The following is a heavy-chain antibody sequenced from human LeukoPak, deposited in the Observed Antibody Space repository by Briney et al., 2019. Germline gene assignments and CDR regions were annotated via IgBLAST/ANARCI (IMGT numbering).Heavy chain of an antibody. CDR2: INSDGSWT. Sequence: PGGSLGLSCAASGNYWMHWVRQVPGKGLVWVSHINSDGSWTSHADSVKGRFTISKDNAKNTVYLQMNSLRAEDTAVYYCVSFYETYWGRGTLVTVSS. D-gene: IGHD2/OR15-2a*01. CDR1: GNYW. V-gene: IGHV3-74*01. J-gene: IGHJ4*02. CDR3: VSFYETY.